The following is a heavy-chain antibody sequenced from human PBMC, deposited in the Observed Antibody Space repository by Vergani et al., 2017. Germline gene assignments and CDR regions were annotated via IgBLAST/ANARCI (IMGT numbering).Heavy chain of an antibody. V-gene: IGHV3-73*01. CDR1: GFSFNTYG. CDR3: VFDFWAGFDSGDV. Sequence: GQLVETGGGVVQPGGSLRLYCATSGFSFNTYGAHWVRQAPGKGLEWIGRIRDKDYNYATVYAVSVKGRFIISRDDLKKTAYLQMNGLTTEDTAVYYCVFDFWAGFDSGDVWGKGTTVTVSS. D-gene: IGHD3/OR15-3a*01. CDR2: IRDKDYNYAT. J-gene: IGHJ6*04.